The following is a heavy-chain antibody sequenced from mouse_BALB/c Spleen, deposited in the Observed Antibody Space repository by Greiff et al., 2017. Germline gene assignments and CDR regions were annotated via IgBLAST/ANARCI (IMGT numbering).Heavy chain of an antibody. V-gene: IGHV1-53*01. CDR1: GYTFTSYY. J-gene: IGHJ2*01. Sequence: VQLQQSGAELVKPGASVKLSCKASGYTFTSYYMYWVKQRPGQGLEWIGEINPSNGGTKYNEKFKGKATLTSDKSSSTAYMELSSLTSEDSAVYYCAREGEKTFYTDYFDYWGQGTTLTVSS. CDR3: AREGEKTFYTDYFDY. CDR2: INPSNGGT. D-gene: IGHD2-1*01.